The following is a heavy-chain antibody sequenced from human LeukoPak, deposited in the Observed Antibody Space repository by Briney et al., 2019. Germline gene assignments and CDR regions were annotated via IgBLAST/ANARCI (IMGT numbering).Heavy chain of an antibody. V-gene: IGHV4-59*08. CDR1: GGSISSFY. CDR2: ILYSGST. CDR3: ARHGTTLSPFDY. Sequence: SETLSLTCTVSGGSISSFYWSWIRQSPGKGLEWIGYILYSGSTNYNPSLRGRVTISVDTSKNQFSLKLSSVTAADTAMYYCARHGTTLSPFDYWGQGTLVTASS. D-gene: IGHD1-14*01. J-gene: IGHJ4*02.